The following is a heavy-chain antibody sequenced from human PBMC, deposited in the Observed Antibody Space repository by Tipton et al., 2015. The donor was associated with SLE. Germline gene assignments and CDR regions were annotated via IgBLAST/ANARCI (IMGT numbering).Heavy chain of an antibody. CDR2: ISGTTVGT. CDR1: GFTFGPYA. D-gene: IGHD1-7*01. Sequence: GSLRLSCAASGFTFGPYAMTWVRQAPGKGLEWVATISGTTVGTFYADSVKGRFTVSRDNSRNTVFLQMHTLRADDAALYFCSRGTLDSWGQGTLVTVSS. J-gene: IGHJ4*02. V-gene: IGHV3-23*01. CDR3: SRGTLDS.